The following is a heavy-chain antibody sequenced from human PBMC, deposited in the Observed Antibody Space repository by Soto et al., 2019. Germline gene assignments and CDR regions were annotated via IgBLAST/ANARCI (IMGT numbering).Heavy chain of an antibody. J-gene: IGHJ3*02. Sequence: SETLSLTCAVSGGSISSGGYSWSWIRQPPGKGLEWIGYIYHSGSTYYNPSLKSRVTISVDRSKNQFSLKLSSVTAADTAVYYCARERRRGGYSLDAFDIWGQGTMVTVSS. CDR2: IYHSGST. D-gene: IGHD5-18*01. CDR1: GGSISSGGYS. V-gene: IGHV4-30-2*01. CDR3: ARERRRGGYSLDAFDI.